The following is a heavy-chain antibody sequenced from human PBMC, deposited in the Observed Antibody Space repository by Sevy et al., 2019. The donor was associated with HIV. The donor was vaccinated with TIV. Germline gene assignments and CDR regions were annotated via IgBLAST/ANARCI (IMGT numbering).Heavy chain of an antibody. J-gene: IGHJ6*02. V-gene: IGHV3-23*01. CDR2: ISGSGGST. D-gene: IGHD1-20*01. CDR3: AKFMKVGGITGSPYYYGMDV. CDR1: GFTFSSYA. Sequence: GGSLRLSCAASGFTFSSYAMSWVRQAPGKGLEWVSAISGSGGSTYYADSVKGRFTISRDNSKNTLYLQMNSLRAEDTAVYYCAKFMKVGGITGSPYYYGMDVWGQGTTVTVSS.